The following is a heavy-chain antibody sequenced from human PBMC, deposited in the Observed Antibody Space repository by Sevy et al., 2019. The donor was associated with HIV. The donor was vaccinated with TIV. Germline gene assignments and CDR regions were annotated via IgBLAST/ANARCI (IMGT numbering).Heavy chain of an antibody. CDR2: ISYDGSNK. CDR3: AREESGYDYDFDY. J-gene: IGHJ4*02. V-gene: IGHV3-30-3*01. D-gene: IGHD5-12*01. CDR1: GFTLSSYA. Sequence: GGSLRLSCAASGFTLSSYAMHWVRQAPGKGLEWVAVISYDGSNKYYADSVKGRFTISRDNSKNTLYLQMNSLRAEDTAVYYCAREESGYDYDFDYWGQGTLVTVSS.